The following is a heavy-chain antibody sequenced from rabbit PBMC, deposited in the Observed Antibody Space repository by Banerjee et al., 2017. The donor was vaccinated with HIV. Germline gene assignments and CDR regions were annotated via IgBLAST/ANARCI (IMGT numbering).Heavy chain of an antibody. Sequence: QSLEESGGDLVKPGASLTLTCKVSGFSFSSTYWICWVRQAPGKGLEWIGCIYTDTGSTYYATWARGRFTISKTSSTTVTLQMTSLTAADTATYFCARDLTGVIDWNFNLWGQGTLVTVS. CDR2: IYTDTGST. D-gene: IGHD1-1*01. CDR1: GFSFSSTYW. J-gene: IGHJ4*01. CDR3: ARDLTGVIDWNFNL. V-gene: IGHV1S40*01.